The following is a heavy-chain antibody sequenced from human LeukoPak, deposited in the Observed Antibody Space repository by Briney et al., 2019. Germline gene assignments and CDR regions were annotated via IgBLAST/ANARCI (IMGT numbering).Heavy chain of an antibody. D-gene: IGHD2-21*02. CDR1: GGSISSYNW. Sequence: PSETLSLTCAVSGGSISSYNWWSWVRQPPGKGLEWIGEIFHGGSTHYNPSLKSRVAMSVDKSRNHLSLTLSSVTAADTAVYYCARHDSFLFDIWGQGTMVTVSS. V-gene: IGHV4-4*02. CDR2: IFHGGST. CDR3: ARHDSFLFDI. J-gene: IGHJ3*02.